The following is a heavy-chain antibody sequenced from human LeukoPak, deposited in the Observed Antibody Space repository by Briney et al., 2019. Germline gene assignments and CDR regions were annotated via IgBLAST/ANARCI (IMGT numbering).Heavy chain of an antibody. V-gene: IGHV1-69*04. CDR1: GGTFSSYA. CDR3: ARDLSDTAMVSFDY. J-gene: IGHJ4*02. D-gene: IGHD5-18*01. Sequence: SVKVSCKASGGTFSSYAISWVRQAPGQGLEWMGRIIPILDMANYAHNFQGRVTFTADKSTSTAYMELSSLRSEDTAVYYCARDLSDTAMVSFDYWGQGTLVTVSS. CDR2: IIPILDMA.